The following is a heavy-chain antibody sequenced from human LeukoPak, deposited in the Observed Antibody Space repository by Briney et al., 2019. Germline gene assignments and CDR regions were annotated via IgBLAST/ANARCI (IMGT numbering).Heavy chain of an antibody. Sequence: SETLSLTCAVYGGSFSGCYWSWIRQPPGKGLEWIGEINHSGSTNYNPSLKSRVTISVDTSKNQFSLKLSSVTAADTAVYYCARPRGFFGVVIFDYWGQGTLVTVSS. CDR3: ARPRGFFGVVIFDY. CDR1: GGSFSGCY. V-gene: IGHV4-34*01. CDR2: INHSGST. D-gene: IGHD3-3*01. J-gene: IGHJ4*02.